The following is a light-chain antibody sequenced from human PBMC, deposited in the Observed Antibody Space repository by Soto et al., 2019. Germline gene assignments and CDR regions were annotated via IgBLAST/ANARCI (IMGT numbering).Light chain of an antibody. Sequence: EIVLTQSPGTLSLSPGERATLSCRASPSVSGSNLAWYQQKPGQAPRLLIYGASSRATGIPDRFSGSGSGTDFTLTISRLEPEDFAVYYCQQYGSSRFTFGPGTKVDIK. V-gene: IGKV3-20*01. CDR2: GAS. CDR3: QQYGSSRFT. CDR1: PSVSGSN. J-gene: IGKJ3*01.